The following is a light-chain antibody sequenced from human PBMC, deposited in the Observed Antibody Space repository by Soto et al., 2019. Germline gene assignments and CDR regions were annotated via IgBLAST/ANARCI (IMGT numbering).Light chain of an antibody. J-gene: IGKJ1*01. Sequence: EIVLTQSPATLSLSPGERATLSCGASQSVSSSYLAWYQQKPGLAPRLLIYDASSRATGIPDRFSGSGSGTDFTLTISRLEPEDFAVYYCQQYDSSPRTFGQGTKVEI. CDR3: QQYDSSPRT. CDR2: DAS. CDR1: QSVSSSY. V-gene: IGKV3D-20*01.